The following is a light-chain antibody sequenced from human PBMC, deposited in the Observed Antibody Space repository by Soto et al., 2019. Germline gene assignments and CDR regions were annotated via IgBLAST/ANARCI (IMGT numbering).Light chain of an antibody. Sequence: IVMTQSPATLSVSPGEGVTLSCRASQSISSNLAWYQQKLGQAPRLLIHTASTRATGVPARFSGSGSGTEFTLTINSLQSADFAVYYCQHYDNWPYTFGQGTRLEI. CDR2: TAS. J-gene: IGKJ5*01. CDR1: QSISSN. CDR3: QHYDNWPYT. V-gene: IGKV3-15*01.